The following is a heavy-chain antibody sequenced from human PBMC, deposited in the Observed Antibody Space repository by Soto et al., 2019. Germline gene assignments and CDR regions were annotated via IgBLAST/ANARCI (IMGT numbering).Heavy chain of an antibody. Sequence: GGSLRLACAASGFTFSSYSMSWVRQAPGKGLEWVSGFRTGGDDGTTYYADSVKGRFTISRDNSKNTLFLQMNSLRAEDTAIYYCAKKVNSGPGSQYFDYWGQGTLVTVSS. V-gene: IGHV3-23*01. D-gene: IGHD3-10*01. CDR2: FRTGGDDGTT. CDR1: GFTFSSYS. CDR3: AKKVNSGPGSQYFDY. J-gene: IGHJ4*02.